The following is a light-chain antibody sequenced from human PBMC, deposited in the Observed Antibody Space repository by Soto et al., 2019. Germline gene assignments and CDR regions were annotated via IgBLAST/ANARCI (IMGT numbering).Light chain of an antibody. J-gene: IGLJ2*01. V-gene: IGLV1-40*01. CDR1: RSNIGAGYD. Sequence: QSVLTQPPSVSGAPGQRVTISCTGSRSNIGAGYDVHWYQQLPGTAPKLLIYGNSNRPSGVPDRFSGSKSGTSASLAITGLQAEDEADYYCQSYYTSLSGVAFGGGTKLTVL. CDR2: GNS. CDR3: QSYYTSLSGVA.